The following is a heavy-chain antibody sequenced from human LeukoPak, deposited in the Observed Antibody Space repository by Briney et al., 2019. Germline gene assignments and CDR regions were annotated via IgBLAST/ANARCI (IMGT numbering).Heavy chain of an antibody. CDR1: EFTFITYA. V-gene: IGHV3-30*04. CDR2: ISYDGSNK. J-gene: IGHJ1*01. CDR3: ARGGITMVRGAYL. Sequence: GRSLRLSCQASEFTFITYAMHWVRQPLAKGLDGWAVISYDGSNKYYADSVKGRFTISRDNSKNTLYLQMNSLRAEDTAVYYCARGGITMVRGAYLWGQGTLVTVSS. D-gene: IGHD3-10*01.